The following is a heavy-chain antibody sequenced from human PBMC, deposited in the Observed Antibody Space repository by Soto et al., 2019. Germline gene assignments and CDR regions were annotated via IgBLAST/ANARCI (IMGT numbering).Heavy chain of an antibody. CDR2: ISGSGGST. J-gene: IGHJ4*02. D-gene: IGHD3-3*01. CDR1: GFTFSRYA. V-gene: IGHV3-23*01. CDR3: AKDQDYDFWSGYYNHFDY. Sequence: EVQLLESGGGLVQPGGSLRLSCAASGFTFSRYAMSWVRQAPGKGLEWVSAISGSGGSTYYADSVKGRFTISRDNSKNTLYLQMNSLRAEDTAVYYCAKDQDYDFWSGYYNHFDYWGQGTLVTVSS.